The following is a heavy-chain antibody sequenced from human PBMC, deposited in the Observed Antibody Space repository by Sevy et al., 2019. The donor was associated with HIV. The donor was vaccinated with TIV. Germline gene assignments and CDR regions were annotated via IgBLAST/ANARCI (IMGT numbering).Heavy chain of an antibody. CDR1: GYTFTGYY. V-gene: IGHV1-2*02. CDR2: INPNSGGT. Sequence: ASVKVSCKASGYTFTGYYMHWVRQAPGQGLEWMGWINPNSGGTNYAQKFQGRVTMTRDTSISTAYMELSRLRSDDTAVYYCARTNIAVAGVSGFDPWGQGTLVTVSS. D-gene: IGHD6-19*01. CDR3: ARTNIAVAGVSGFDP. J-gene: IGHJ5*02.